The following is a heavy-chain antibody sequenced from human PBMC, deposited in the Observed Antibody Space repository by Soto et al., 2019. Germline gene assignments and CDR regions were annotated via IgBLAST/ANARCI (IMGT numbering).Heavy chain of an antibody. J-gene: IGHJ4*02. V-gene: IGHV4-59*01. CDR1: GTSIISYY. D-gene: IGHD2-8*01. Sequence: SETLSLTCTVSGTSIISYYWSWIRQPPGKGLEWIANIHYSGTTNYNPSLASRVTLSVDTSKNQFSLKMTSVTAADRAMYFCARYNSYAIDYWGRGTLVTVSS. CDR3: ARYNSYAIDY. CDR2: IHYSGTT.